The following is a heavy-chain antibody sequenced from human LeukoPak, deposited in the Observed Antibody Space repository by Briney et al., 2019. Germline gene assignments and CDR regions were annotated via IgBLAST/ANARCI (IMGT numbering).Heavy chain of an antibody. CDR3: AKQAWLFTFFDY. D-gene: IGHD3-22*01. V-gene: IGHV3-23*01. Sequence: GGSLRLSCAASGFTFSSYSMSWVRQAPGKGLEWVSTMSGRGKSTYYADSVKGRFTISRDNSKNTLYLQMNSLRAEDTAVYYCAKQAWLFTFFDYWGQGTLVTVSS. CDR1: GFTFSSYS. CDR2: MSGRGKST. J-gene: IGHJ4*02.